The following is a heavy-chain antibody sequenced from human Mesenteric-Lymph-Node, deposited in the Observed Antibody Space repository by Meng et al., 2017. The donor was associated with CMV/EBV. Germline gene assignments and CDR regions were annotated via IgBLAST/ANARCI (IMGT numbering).Heavy chain of an antibody. V-gene: IGHV1-18*01. Sequence: ASVKVSCTTSGYNFIAYGLRWVRQAPGQGLEWMGWISVYNGNTNYVQKFQGRVTMTTDTSTSTTYMELRSLRSDDTAVYYCARGGIRTPFYGMDVWGQGTTVTVSS. CDR3: ARGGIRTPFYGMDV. J-gene: IGHJ6*02. D-gene: IGHD2-15*01. CDR2: ISVYNGNT. CDR1: GYNFIAYG.